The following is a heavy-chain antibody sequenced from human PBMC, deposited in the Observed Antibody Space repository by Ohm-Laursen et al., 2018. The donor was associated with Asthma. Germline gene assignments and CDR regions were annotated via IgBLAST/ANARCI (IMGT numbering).Heavy chain of an antibody. CDR3: ARGLARAYCGGDCPSGAFDI. D-gene: IGHD2-21*02. CDR1: GGSFSGYY. J-gene: IGHJ3*02. Sequence: TLSLTCAVYGGSFSGYYWSWIRQPPGKGLEWIGEINHSGSTNYNPSLKSRVTISVDTSKNQFSLKLSSVTAADTAVYYCARGLARAYCGGDCPSGAFDIWGQGTMVTVSS. CDR2: INHSGST. V-gene: IGHV4-34*01.